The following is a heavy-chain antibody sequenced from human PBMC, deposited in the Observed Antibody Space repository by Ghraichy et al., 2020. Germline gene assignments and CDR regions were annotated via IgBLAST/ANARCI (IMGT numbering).Heavy chain of an antibody. CDR3: ARSRRDYYGSGSYYKTPLTQRGELDY. V-gene: IGHV4-34*01. J-gene: IGHJ4*02. D-gene: IGHD3-10*01. CDR1: GGSFSGYY. CDR2: INHSGST. Sequence: SETLSLTCAVYGGSFSGYYWSWIRQPPGKGLEWIGEINHSGSTNYNPSLKSRVTISVDTSKNQFSLKLSSVTAADTAVYYCARSRRDYYGSGSYYKTPLTQRGELDYWGQGTLVTVSS.